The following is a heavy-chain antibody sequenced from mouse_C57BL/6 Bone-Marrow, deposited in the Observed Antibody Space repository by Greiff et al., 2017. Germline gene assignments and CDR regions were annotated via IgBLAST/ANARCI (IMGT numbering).Heavy chain of an antibody. V-gene: IGHV5-6*01. CDR1: GFTFSSYG. CDR2: ISSGGSYT. D-gene: IGHD1-1*01. Sequence: EVKVVESGGDLVKPGGSLKLSCAASGFTFSSYGMSWVRQTPDKRLEWVATISSGGSYTYYPDSVKGRFTISRDNAKNTLYLQMSSLESEDTAMYYCARAINYYGSKYFDYWGQGTTLTVSS. CDR3: ARAINYYGSKYFDY. J-gene: IGHJ2*01.